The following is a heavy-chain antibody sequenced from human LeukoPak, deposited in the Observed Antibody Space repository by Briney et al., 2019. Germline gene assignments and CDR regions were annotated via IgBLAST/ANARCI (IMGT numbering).Heavy chain of an antibody. V-gene: IGHV3-43*02. Sequence: GGSLSLSCAASGFPFDDYAMHWVRQTPGKGLEWVSLISGDGYSTYYADSVKGRFTISRENSKNSLYLQMNSLRTEDTAFYYCAKGGRDTAMATAYWGQGTLVTVSS. CDR3: AKGGRDTAMATAY. CDR1: GFPFDDYA. D-gene: IGHD5-18*01. J-gene: IGHJ4*02. CDR2: ISGDGYST.